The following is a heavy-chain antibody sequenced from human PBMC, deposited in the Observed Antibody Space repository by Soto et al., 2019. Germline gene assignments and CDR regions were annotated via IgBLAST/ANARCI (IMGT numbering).Heavy chain of an antibody. D-gene: IGHD2-2*01. V-gene: IGHV3-9*01. Sequence: GGSLRLSCAASGFTFDYYAMHWVRQAPGKGLEWVSGISWNSGSIGYADSVKGRFTISRDNAKNSLYLQMNSLRAEDTALYYCAKDGGYCSSTSCYDYYYGMDVWGQGTTVTVSS. CDR3: AKDGGYCSSTSCYDYYYGMDV. CDR2: ISWNSGSI. J-gene: IGHJ6*02. CDR1: GFTFDYYA.